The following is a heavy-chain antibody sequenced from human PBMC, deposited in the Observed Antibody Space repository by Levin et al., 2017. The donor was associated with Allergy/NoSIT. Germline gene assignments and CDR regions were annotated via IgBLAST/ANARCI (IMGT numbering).Heavy chain of an antibody. CDR3: ATNYYGSGSYYRARYFDR. J-gene: IGHJ2*01. CDR1: GYTLTELS. V-gene: IGHV1-24*01. CDR2: FDPEDGET. D-gene: IGHD3-10*01. Sequence: GESLKISCKVSGYTLTELSMHWVRQAPGKGLEWMGGFDPEDGETIYAQKFQGRVTMTEDTSTDTAYMELSSLRSEDTAVYYCATNYYGSGSYYRARYFDRWGRGTLVTVSS.